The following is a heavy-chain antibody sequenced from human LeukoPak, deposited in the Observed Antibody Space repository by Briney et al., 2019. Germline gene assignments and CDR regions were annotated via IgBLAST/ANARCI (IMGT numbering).Heavy chain of an antibody. V-gene: IGHV3-23*01. CDR2: ISGSGGST. CDR1: GFTFSSYA. CDR3: AKSGIPTYVFNWFDP. Sequence: GGSLRLSCAASGFTFSSYAMSWVRQAPGKGLEWVSAISGSGGSTYYADSVKGRFTISRDNSKNTLYLQMNSLRAEDTAVYYCAKSGIPTYVFNWFDPWGQGTLVTVSS. D-gene: IGHD2-21*01. J-gene: IGHJ5*02.